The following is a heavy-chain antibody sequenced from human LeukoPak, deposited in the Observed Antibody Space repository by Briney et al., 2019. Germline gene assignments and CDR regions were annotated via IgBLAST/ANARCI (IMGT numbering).Heavy chain of an antibody. J-gene: IGHJ4*02. CDR1: GFTFSSYS. Sequence: PGGSLRLSCAASGFTFSSYSMNWVRQAPGKGLEWVSYISSSSSTIYYADSVKGRFTISRDNAKNSLYLQMNSLRDEDTAVCYCARDGTSVWFGELFDYWGQGTLVTVSS. CDR3: ARDGTSVWFGELFDY. V-gene: IGHV3-48*02. D-gene: IGHD3-10*01. CDR2: ISSSSSTI.